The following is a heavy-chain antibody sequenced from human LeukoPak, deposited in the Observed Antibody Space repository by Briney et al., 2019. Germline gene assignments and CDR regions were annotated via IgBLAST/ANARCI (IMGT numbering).Heavy chain of an antibody. Sequence: GGSLRLSCAASGFIVSGDFMSWVRQAPGKGLEWVSVIYSDGSTYYADSVKGRFTISRDNSKNTLGLQMTGLRAEDTAVYYCARERGRGRDSPWFDYWGQGTLVTVSS. CDR1: GFIVSGDF. D-gene: IGHD1-26*01. CDR2: IYSDGST. J-gene: IGHJ4*02. CDR3: ARERGRGRDSPWFDY. V-gene: IGHV3-53*01.